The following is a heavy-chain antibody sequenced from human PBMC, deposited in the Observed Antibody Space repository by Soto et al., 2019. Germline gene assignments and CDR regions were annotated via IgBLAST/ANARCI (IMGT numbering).Heavy chain of an antibody. J-gene: IGHJ4*02. V-gene: IGHV1-18*04. Sequence: ASVKVSCKASGYTFTGCYMHWVRQAPGQGLEWMGWISGHNGNTNHPQSLQGRVTMTTDTSRNTAYMELRSLRSDDTAVYYCARHRFNYYDDTVYYYFEYWGQGTLVTVSS. CDR1: GYTFTGCY. CDR3: ARHRFNYYDDTVYYYFEY. D-gene: IGHD3-22*01. CDR2: ISGHNGNT.